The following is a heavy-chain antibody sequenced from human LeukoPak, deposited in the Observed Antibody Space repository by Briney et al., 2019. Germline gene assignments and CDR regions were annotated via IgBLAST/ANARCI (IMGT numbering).Heavy chain of an antibody. D-gene: IGHD6-13*01. CDR1: GFSFSTFA. J-gene: IGHJ4*02. V-gene: IGHV3-23*01. Sequence: GGSLRLSCAASGFSFSTFAMHWVRQAPGKGLEWVATVNDGGESTYYATSVRGQFTISRDNSKNLLFLLRDSLRVEDTAVYYCAKAAWGSTSWFFDQWGQGILVTVSS. CDR3: AKAAWGSTSWFFDQ. CDR2: VNDGGEST.